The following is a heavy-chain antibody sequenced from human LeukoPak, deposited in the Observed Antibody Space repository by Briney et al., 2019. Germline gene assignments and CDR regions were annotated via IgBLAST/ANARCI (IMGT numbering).Heavy chain of an antibody. CDR1: GYTFTGYY. CDR3: ARYRYFDWLTYNWFDP. D-gene: IGHD3-9*01. V-gene: IGHV1-2*02. CDR2: INPNSGGT. J-gene: IGHJ5*02. Sequence: ASVKVSCKASGYTFTGYYMHWVRQAPGQGLEWMGWINPNSGGTNYAQKFQGRVTMTRDTSISTAYMELRSLRSDDTAVYYCARYRYFDWLTYNWFDPWGQGTLVTVSS.